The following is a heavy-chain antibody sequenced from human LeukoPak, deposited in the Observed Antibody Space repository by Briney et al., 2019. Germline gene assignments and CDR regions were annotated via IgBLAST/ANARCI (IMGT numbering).Heavy chain of an antibody. CDR3: AKAGEAAAEPDAFDI. CDR1: GFTVSSNY. V-gene: IGHV3-23*01. Sequence: GGSLRLSCAASGFTVSSNYMSWVRQAPGKGLEWVSAISGSGGSTYYADSVKGRFTISRDNSKNTLYLQMNSLRAEDTAVYYCAKAGEAAAEPDAFDIWGQGTMVTVSS. D-gene: IGHD6-13*01. CDR2: ISGSGGST. J-gene: IGHJ3*02.